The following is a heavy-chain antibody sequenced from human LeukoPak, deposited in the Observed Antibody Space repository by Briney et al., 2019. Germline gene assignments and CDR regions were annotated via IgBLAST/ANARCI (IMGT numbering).Heavy chain of an antibody. CDR1: GGSISSYY. Sequence: KPSEALSLTCTVSGGSISSYYWSWIRQPPGKVLEWIGYIYYSGSTNYNPSLKSRVTISVDTSKNQFSLKLSSVTAADTAVYYCAAQVVPAAIQSWFDPWGQGTLVTVSS. D-gene: IGHD2-2*02. CDR3: AAQVVPAAIQSWFDP. CDR2: IYYSGST. J-gene: IGHJ5*02. V-gene: IGHV4-59*01.